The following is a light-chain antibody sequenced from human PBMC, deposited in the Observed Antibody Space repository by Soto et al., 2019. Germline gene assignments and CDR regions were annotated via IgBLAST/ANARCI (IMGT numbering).Light chain of an antibody. CDR2: EVT. CDR3: SSYAGSNKVI. CDR1: SSDVGGYNS. Sequence: HSALTQPPSASGSPGQSVTISCTGTSSDVGGYNSVSWYQQHPGKAPKLIIFEVTKRPSGVPDRFSGSKSGNTASLTVSGLQAEDEADYYCSSYAGSNKVIFGGGTQLTVL. V-gene: IGLV2-8*01. J-gene: IGLJ2*01.